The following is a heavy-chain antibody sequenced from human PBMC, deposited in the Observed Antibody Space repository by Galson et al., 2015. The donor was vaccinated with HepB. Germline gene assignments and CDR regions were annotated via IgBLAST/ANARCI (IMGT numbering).Heavy chain of an antibody. CDR1: GFTFSSYA. D-gene: IGHD1-26*01. J-gene: IGHJ4*02. CDR2: ISGSGGRT. Sequence: SLRLSCAASGFTFSSYAMSWVRQAPGKGLEWVSAISGSGGRTYYADSLKGRFTISRDNSKNTLYFQINSLRAHDTAVHYCARGATRPDYWGQGTLVTVSS. CDR3: ARGATRPDY. V-gene: IGHV3-23*01.